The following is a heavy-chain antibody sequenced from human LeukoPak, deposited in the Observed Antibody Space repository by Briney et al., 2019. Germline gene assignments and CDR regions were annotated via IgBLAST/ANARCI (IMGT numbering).Heavy chain of an antibody. CDR2: IYHSGST. Sequence: KPSETLSLTCAVSGYSISSGYYWGWIRQPPGKGLEWIGSIYHSGSTYYNPSRKSRVTISVDTSKNQFSLKLSSVNAADTAVYYCARKIKQWLLESLYYFDYWGQGTLVTVSS. D-gene: IGHD6-19*01. J-gene: IGHJ4*02. CDR3: ARKIKQWLLESLYYFDY. V-gene: IGHV4-38-2*01. CDR1: GYSISSGYY.